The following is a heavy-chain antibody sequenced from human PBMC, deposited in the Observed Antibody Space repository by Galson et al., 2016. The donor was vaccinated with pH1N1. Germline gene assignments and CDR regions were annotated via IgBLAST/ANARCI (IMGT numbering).Heavy chain of an antibody. CDR1: GFTFSTYA. Sequence: SLRLSCAASGFTFSTYAMSWVRQAPGKGLEWVSVIYSGGSSTYYADSVKGRFTISRDNSKNTLYLQMNSLRAEDTAVYYCAKDQDSEGRYEAFDIWGQGTMVTVSS. V-gene: IGHV3-23*03. J-gene: IGHJ3*02. CDR3: AKDQDSEGRYEAFDI. CDR2: IYSGGSST. D-gene: IGHD6-19*01.